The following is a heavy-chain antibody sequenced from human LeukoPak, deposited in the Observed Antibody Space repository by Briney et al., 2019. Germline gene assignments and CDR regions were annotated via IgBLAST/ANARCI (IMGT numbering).Heavy chain of an antibody. CDR3: ARVKRVDTAMVFDY. J-gene: IGHJ4*02. D-gene: IGHD5-18*01. CDR2: ISAYNGNT. V-gene: IGHV1-18*01. Sequence: ASVKVSCKASGYTFTSYGISWVRQAPGQGLEWMGWISAYNGNTNYAQKFQGRVTMTRNTSISTAYMELSSLRSEDTAVYYCARVKRVDTAMVFDYWGQGTLVTVSS. CDR1: GYTFTSYG.